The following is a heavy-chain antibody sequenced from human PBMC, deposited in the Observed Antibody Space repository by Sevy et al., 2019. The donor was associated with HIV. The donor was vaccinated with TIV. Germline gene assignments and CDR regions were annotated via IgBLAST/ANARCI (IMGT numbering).Heavy chain of an antibody. Sequence: ASVKVSCKASGYSFTNHAIQWVRQAPGQGLEWMGWIKADNGNIKYSQKFQARLTITRDTSATTAYMELRSLRPEDTALYFCAREKGGIFGVVAGQFDSWGQGTLVTVSS. V-gene: IGHV1-3*01. CDR2: IKADNGNI. CDR3: AREKGGIFGVVAGQFDS. D-gene: IGHD3-3*01. CDR1: GYSFTNHA. J-gene: IGHJ4*02.